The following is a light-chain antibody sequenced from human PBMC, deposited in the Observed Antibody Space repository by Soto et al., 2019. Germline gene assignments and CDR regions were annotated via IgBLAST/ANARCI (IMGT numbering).Light chain of an antibody. CDR2: GAS. Sequence: EIVMTQSPATLSVSPGERATLSCRASQNISSNLAWYQQIPGQAPRLLIHGASTRATGIPARFSGSGSGTEFTLTISGLQSEDYAVYYCQQYNNWPPWTFGQGTKVEI. V-gene: IGKV3-15*01. CDR1: QNISSN. CDR3: QQYNNWPPWT. J-gene: IGKJ1*01.